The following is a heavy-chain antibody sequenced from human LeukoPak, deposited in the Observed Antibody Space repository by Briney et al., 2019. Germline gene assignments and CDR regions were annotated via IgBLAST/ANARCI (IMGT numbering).Heavy chain of an antibody. D-gene: IGHD1-7*01. CDR1: GFTFSSYA. J-gene: IGHJ6*03. V-gene: IGHV3-64*01. CDR2: ISRSGGST. Sequence: GGSLRLSCAASGFTFSSYAMHWVRQAPGKGLDYVSAISRSGGSTYYANSMKGRFTISRDNSKNTLYLQMGSLRTEDMAVYYCARNYHAPDYYYMDVWGKGTTVTISS. CDR3: ARNYHAPDYYYMDV.